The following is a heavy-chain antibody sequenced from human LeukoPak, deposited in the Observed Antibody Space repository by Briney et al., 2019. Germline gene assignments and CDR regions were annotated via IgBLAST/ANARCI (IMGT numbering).Heavy chain of an antibody. D-gene: IGHD3-3*01. Sequence: PGGSLRLSCVASGFTFETFWMSWIRQAPGKGLEWVANINQDETEKYFVDAVKGRFTISRDNAQNSVYLQMSSLRAEDTAIFYCARDIRKRGYYDFWSGYYKGSPIYYGMDVWGQGTAVTVS. J-gene: IGHJ6*02. CDR2: INQDETEK. CDR1: GFTFETFW. CDR3: ARDIRKRGYYDFWSGYYKGSPIYYGMDV. V-gene: IGHV3-7*03.